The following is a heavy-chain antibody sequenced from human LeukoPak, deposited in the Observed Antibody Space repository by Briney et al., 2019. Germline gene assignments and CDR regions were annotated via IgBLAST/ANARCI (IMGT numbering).Heavy chain of an antibody. V-gene: IGHV1-2*02. CDR1: GYTFTAYY. D-gene: IGHD4-17*01. J-gene: IGHJ4*02. CDR2: INPNSGGT. CDR3: ARDYGDYEFDY. Sequence: EASVKVSCRASGYTFTAYYIHWVRQAPGQGLEWMGWINPNSGGTNYAQKFQGRVTMTRDTSISTAYMELSRLRSDDTAVYYCARDYGDYEFDYWGQGTLVTVSS.